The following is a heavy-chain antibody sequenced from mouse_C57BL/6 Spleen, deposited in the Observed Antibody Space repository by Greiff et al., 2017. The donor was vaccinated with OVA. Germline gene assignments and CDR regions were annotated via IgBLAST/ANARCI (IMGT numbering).Heavy chain of an antibody. CDR1: GYTFTDYE. Sequence: QVQLKESGAELVRPGASVTLSCKASGYTFTDYEMHWVKQTPVPGLEWIGAIAPETGGTAYNQKFKGKAILTADKSSSTAYMELRSLTSEDSAVYYCTRKLVYFDYWGQGTTLTVSS. CDR2: IAPETGGT. CDR3: TRKLVYFDY. D-gene: IGHD4-1*01. J-gene: IGHJ2*01. V-gene: IGHV1-15*01.